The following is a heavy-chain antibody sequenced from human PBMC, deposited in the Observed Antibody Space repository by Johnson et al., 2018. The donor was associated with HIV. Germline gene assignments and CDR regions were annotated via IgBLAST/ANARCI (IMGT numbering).Heavy chain of an antibody. J-gene: IGHJ3*02. V-gene: IGHV3-30*18. CDR1: GFTFRSYA. CDR3: AKDLGGSKTDEWGTDYYEFWNSYPVQDPRVVVGAFDI. Sequence: QVQLVESGGGVVQPGRSLRLSCTASGFTFRSYAMHWVRQAPGKGLEWVALISYDGSNKYYADSVKGRFTISRDNSKNTLYLQMNSLTSEDTAVYYCAKDLGGSKTDEWGTDYYEFWNSYPVQDPRVVVGAFDIWGQGTMVTVSS. CDR2: ISYDGSNK. D-gene: IGHD3-3*01.